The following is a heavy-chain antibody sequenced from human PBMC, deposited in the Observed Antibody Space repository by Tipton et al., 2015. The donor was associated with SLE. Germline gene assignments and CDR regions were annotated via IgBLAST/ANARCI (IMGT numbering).Heavy chain of an antibody. CDR1: GASISSSTYY. V-gene: IGHV4-39*01. J-gene: IGHJ4*02. CDR3: ATSNNDYGDFFFDY. D-gene: IGHD4-17*01. CDR2: IYYSVST. Sequence: TLSLTCTVSGASISSSTYYWGWIRQPPGKGLEWIGSIYYSVSTYYNPPLNSRVTISIETSKNQFSLKLTAVTAADTAVYYSATSNNDYGDFFFDYWGQGTLVTVSS.